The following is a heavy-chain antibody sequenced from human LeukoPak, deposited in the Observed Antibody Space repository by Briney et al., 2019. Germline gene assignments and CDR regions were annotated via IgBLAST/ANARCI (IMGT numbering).Heavy chain of an antibody. V-gene: IGHV1-69*13. CDR1: GGTFSSYA. Sequence: SVKVSCKASGGTFSSYAISWVRQAPGQGLEWMGGIIPIFGTANYAQKFQGRVTITADESTSTAYMELSSLRSEDTAVYYCASNFWSNQPAGYYYYYYYMDVWGKGTTVTVSS. CDR3: ASNFWSNQPAGYYYYYYYMDV. D-gene: IGHD3-3*01. J-gene: IGHJ6*03. CDR2: IIPIFGTA.